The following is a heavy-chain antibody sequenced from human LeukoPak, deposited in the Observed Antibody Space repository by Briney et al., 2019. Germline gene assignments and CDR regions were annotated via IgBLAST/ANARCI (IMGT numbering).Heavy chain of an antibody. CDR1: GFTFSSYS. D-gene: IGHD6-13*01. J-gene: IGHJ4*02. V-gene: IGHV3-21*01. CDR3: ARDPSIAAAGNKAGKQFDY. CDR2: ISSSSSYI. Sequence: GGSLRLSCAASGFTFSSYSMNWVRQAPGKGLEWVSSISSSSSYIYYADSVKGRFTISRDNAKNSLYLQMNSLRAEDTAVYYCARDPSIAAAGNKAGKQFDYWGQGTLVTVSS.